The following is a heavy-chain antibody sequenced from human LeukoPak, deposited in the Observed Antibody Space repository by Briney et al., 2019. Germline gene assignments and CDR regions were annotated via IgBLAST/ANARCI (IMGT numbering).Heavy chain of an antibody. D-gene: IGHD4-17*01. CDR3: AKEGDYPILTYDS. CDR2: VKQDGSEK. J-gene: IGHJ5*01. Sequence: GGSLRLSCAASGFTFSIYWLSWVRQAPGKGLEWVANVKQDGSEKYYVDSVKGRFTISRDNVKNSLYLQMNSLRAEDTAVYYCAKEGDYPILTYDSWGQGALVTVSS. CDR1: GFTFSIYW. V-gene: IGHV3-7*01.